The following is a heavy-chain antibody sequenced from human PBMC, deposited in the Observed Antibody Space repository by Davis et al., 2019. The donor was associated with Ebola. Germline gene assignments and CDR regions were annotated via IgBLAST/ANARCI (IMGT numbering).Heavy chain of an antibody. J-gene: IGHJ6*02. Sequence: GESLKISCAASGFTFSSYSMNWVRQAPGKGLEWVSSISSSSSYIYYADSVKGRFTISRDNAKNSLYLQMNSLRAEDTAVYYCAREYYYGSGSYSPVLYYYYGMDVWGQGTTVTVSS. CDR2: ISSSSSYI. D-gene: IGHD3-10*01. CDR3: AREYYYGSGSYSPVLYYYYGMDV. CDR1: GFTFSSYS. V-gene: IGHV3-21*01.